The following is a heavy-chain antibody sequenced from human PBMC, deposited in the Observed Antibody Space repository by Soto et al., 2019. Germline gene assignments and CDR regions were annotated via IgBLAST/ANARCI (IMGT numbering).Heavy chain of an antibody. CDR2: INPNSGGT. CDR3: ARSFYCSGGSCQLDY. Sequence: VASVKVSCKASGYTFTGYYMHWVRQAPGQGLEWMGWINPNSGGTNYAQKFQGWVTMTRDTSISTAYMELSRLRSDDTAVYYCARSFYCSGGSCQLDYWGQGTLVTVSS. V-gene: IGHV1-2*04. D-gene: IGHD2-15*01. CDR1: GYTFTGYY. J-gene: IGHJ4*02.